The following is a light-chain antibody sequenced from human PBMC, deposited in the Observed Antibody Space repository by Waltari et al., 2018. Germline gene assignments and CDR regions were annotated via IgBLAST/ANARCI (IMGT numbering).Light chain of an antibody. J-gene: IGLJ1*01. Sequence: QSALTQPPSVSGSPGQSITISCTGTSSDVGAYNFVSWYQQHPGKPPNLLINDVSNRPSGVSKRFSGSKSGNTASLTISGLQAEDEADYYCSSYTDTNTHVFGTGTEVTVL. CDR2: DVS. CDR3: SSYTDTNTHV. V-gene: IGLV2-14*03. CDR1: SSDVGAYNF.